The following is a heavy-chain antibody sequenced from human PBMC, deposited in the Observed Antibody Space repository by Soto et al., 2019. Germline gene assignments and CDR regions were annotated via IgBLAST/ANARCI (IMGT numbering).Heavy chain of an antibody. CDR3: AKASGWFGEFAY. V-gene: IGHV3-23*01. CDR1: GFTFSSYA. D-gene: IGHD3-10*01. CDR2: ISGSGGST. J-gene: IGHJ4*02. Sequence: EVQLLESGGGLVQPGGSLRLSCAASGFTFSSYAMSWVRQAPGKGLEWVSAISGSGGSTYYADSVKGRFTISRDNSKNTLYLQMNTLRAEDTAVYYSAKASGWFGEFAYWGQGTLVTVSS.